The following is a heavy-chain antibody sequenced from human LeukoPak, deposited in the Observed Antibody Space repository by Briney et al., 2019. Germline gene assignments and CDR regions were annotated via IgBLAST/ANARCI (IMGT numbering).Heavy chain of an antibody. CDR3: ARVVATIRD. CDR2: INHSGST. V-gene: IGHV4-34*01. J-gene: IGHJ4*02. CDR1: GGSFSGCY. D-gene: IGHD5-12*01. Sequence: SETLSLTCAVYGGSFSGCYWSWIRQPPGKGLEWIGEINHSGSTNYNPSLKSRVTISVDTSKNQFSLKLSSVTAADTAVYYCARVVATIRDWGQGTLVTVSS.